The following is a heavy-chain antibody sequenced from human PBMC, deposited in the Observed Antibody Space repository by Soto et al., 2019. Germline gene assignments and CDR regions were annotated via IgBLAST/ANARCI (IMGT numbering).Heavy chain of an antibody. CDR3: AHGSGWLYDY. Sequence: QITLKESGPTLVKPTQPLTLTCTFSGFSLTSPAVGVNWIRQPPGKALEWLALIYWDDDKQYRPSLKSRLTITKDTSKNRVVLTMTNRDPVDTATYYCAHGSGWLYDYWRKGNLVTGS. CDR2: IYWDDDK. CDR1: GFSLTSPAVG. V-gene: IGHV2-5*02. D-gene: IGHD6-19*01. J-gene: IGHJ4*02.